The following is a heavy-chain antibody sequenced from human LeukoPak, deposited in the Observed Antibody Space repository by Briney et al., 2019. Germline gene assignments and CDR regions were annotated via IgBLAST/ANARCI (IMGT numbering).Heavy chain of an antibody. D-gene: IGHD3-9*01. CDR1: GFTFSNYA. CDR2: IWYDGSNK. CDR3: ARVTYYDILTPDY. J-gene: IGHJ4*02. Sequence: PGGSLRVSCAASGFTFSNYAMHWVRQAPGKGLEWVAVIWYDGSNKYYADPVKGRFTISRDNSKNTLYLQMNSLRAEDTAVYYCARVTYYDILTPDYWGQGTLVTVSS. V-gene: IGHV3-33*08.